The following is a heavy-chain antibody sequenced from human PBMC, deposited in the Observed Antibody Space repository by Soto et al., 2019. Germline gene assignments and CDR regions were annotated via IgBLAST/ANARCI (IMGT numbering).Heavy chain of an antibody. D-gene: IGHD5-18*01. CDR1: GGSFRSYT. CDR2: VIPLLDIP. Sequence: QVQLVQSGAEVKKPGSSVRVSCKASGGSFRSYTFSWVRQAPGQGLEWMGRVIPLLDIPNYAQKFQGRGTITADKSSSTAYMELNNLRSEDTAIYYCASGYSYGCFDYWGQGTLVTVS. CDR3: ASGYSYGCFDY. J-gene: IGHJ4*02. V-gene: IGHV1-69*02.